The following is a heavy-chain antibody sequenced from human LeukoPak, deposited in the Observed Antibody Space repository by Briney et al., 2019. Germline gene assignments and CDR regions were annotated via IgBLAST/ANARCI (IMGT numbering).Heavy chain of an antibody. J-gene: IGHJ1*01. Sequence: SETLSLTCSVYAGSFSGYYWSWIRQPPGKGLEWIGEINHSGSTNSNPSLKSRVTKSVDTSKNQFSLKLSSVTAADTAVYYCARGPHYYDSSGYYVYFQHWGQGTLVTVSS. V-gene: IGHV4-34*01. D-gene: IGHD3-22*01. CDR3: ARGPHYYDSSGYYVYFQH. CDR2: INHSGST. CDR1: AGSFSGYY.